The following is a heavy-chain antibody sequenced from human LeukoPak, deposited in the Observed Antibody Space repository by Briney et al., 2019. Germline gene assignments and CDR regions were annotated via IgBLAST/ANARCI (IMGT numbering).Heavy chain of an antibody. V-gene: IGHV3-48*01. CDR2: ISSSSRTI. CDR1: GFTFSTYD. Sequence: GGSLRLSCAASGFTFSTYDMNWVRQAPGKGLEWVSYISSSSRTISYADSVKGRFTISRDNAKNSLYLQMNSLRAEDTAVYYCAKDRDELWLDGDYWGQGTLVTVSS. J-gene: IGHJ4*02. D-gene: IGHD5-18*01. CDR3: AKDRDELWLDGDY.